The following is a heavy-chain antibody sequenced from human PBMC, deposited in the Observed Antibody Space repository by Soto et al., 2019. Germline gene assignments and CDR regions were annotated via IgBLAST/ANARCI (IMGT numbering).Heavy chain of an antibody. D-gene: IGHD6-13*01. CDR2: ISAYNGNT. CDR3: ARGQDSSSCHPLRCIDYYYGMDV. J-gene: IGHJ6*02. V-gene: IGHV1-18*01. Sequence: ASVKVSCKASGYTFTSYGISWVRQAPGQGLEWMGWISAYNGNTNYAQKLQGRVTMTTDTSTSTAYMELRSLRSDDTAVYYCARGQDSSSCHPLRCIDYYYGMDVWGQGTTVTVSS. CDR1: GYTFTSYG.